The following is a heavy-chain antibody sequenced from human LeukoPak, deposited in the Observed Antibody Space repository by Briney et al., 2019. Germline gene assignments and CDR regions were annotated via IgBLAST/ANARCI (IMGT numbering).Heavy chain of an antibody. D-gene: IGHD2-21*02. CDR1: GFTFSSYG. Sequence: PGGSLRLSCAAPGFTFSSYGMHWVRQAPGKGLEWVAVIWYDGSNKYYADSVKGRFTISRDNSKNTLYLQMNSLRAEDTAVYYCARAGDGSYCGGDCYHNWFDPWGQGTLVTVSS. J-gene: IGHJ5*02. V-gene: IGHV3-33*01. CDR2: IWYDGSNK. CDR3: ARAGDGSYCGGDCYHNWFDP.